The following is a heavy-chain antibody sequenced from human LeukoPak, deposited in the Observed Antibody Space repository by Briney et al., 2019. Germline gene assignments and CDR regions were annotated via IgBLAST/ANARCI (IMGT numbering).Heavy chain of an antibody. J-gene: IGHJ4*02. CDR1: GGSISSYY. CDR3: ARLPLWNGYYFLGY. D-gene: IGHD3-3*01. Sequence: SETLSLTCTVSGGSISSYYWSWIRQPPGKGLEWIGYIYYSGSTNYNPSLKSRVTISVDTSKNQFSLKLSSVTAADTAVYYCARLPLWNGYYFLGYWGQGTLVTVSS. V-gene: IGHV4-59*08. CDR2: IYYSGST.